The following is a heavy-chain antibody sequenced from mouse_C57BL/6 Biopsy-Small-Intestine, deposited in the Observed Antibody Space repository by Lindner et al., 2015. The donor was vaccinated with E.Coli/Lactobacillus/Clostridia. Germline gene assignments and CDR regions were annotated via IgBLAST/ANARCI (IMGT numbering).Heavy chain of an antibody. J-gene: IGHJ2*01. D-gene: IGHD2-4*01. CDR2: IYPNNHNT. CDR3: ARNYDYDGGYFDY. V-gene: IGHV1-81*01. Sequence: VQLQESGAVLARPGASVKLSCKASGYTFTSYGISWVKQRTGQGLEWTGEIYPNNHNTYYNEKFKAKATLTADKSSSTAYMELRSLTSEDSAVYFCARNYDYDGGYFDYWGQGTTLTVSS. CDR1: GYTFTSYG.